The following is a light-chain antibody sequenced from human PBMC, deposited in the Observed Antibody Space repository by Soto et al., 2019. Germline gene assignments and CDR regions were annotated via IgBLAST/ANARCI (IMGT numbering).Light chain of an antibody. CDR3: QHYHTSPYT. Sequence: EIVLTQSPGTLSLSPGERATLSCRASQSVSIRYLAWYQQSPRQAPRLLIYGASTRATGIPDRFTGSGSGTDFTLTISRLEPEDFAVYYCQHYHTSPYTFGQGTKLEIK. CDR2: GAS. J-gene: IGKJ2*01. CDR1: QSVSIRY. V-gene: IGKV3-20*01.